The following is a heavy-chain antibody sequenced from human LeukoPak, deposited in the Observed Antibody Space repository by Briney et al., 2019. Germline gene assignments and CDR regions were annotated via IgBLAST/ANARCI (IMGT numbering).Heavy chain of an antibody. J-gene: IGHJ6*03. CDR1: GDSVSIDSAA. CDR3: ARPTSLRLAVAGTEPHYFYSYMDV. Sequence: SQTLSLTFAISGDSVSIDSAAWNWVRLSPSRGLEWLGRTYYRSKWFNDYAVSVESRITINPDTSKNQFSLQLNSVTPEDTAVYYCARPTSLRLAVAGTEPHYFYSYMDVWGNGTTVTVSS. CDR2: TYYRSKWFN. V-gene: IGHV6-1*01. D-gene: IGHD6-19*01.